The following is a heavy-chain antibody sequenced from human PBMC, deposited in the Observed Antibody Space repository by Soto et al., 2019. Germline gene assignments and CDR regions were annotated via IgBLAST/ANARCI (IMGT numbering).Heavy chain of an antibody. D-gene: IGHD4-17*01. CDR2: ISYGGST. V-gene: IGHV3-30-3*01. Sequence: PGGSLRLSCAASGFTFSSYTMHWVRQAPGKGLEWVAVISYGGSTGYADSVKGRFTISRDNAKNSLYLQMNSLRAEDTALYYCARSPYGDYLYYGMDVWGQGTTVTVSS. CDR1: GFTFSSYT. CDR3: ARSPYGDYLYYGMDV. J-gene: IGHJ6*02.